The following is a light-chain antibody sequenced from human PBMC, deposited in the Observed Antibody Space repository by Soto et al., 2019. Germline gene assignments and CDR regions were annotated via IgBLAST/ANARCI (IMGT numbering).Light chain of an antibody. Sequence: QSVLTQLTSASGTPGQRVTISFSGSSSNIGSNYVYWYQQLPGTAPKLLIYRNNQRPSGVPDRFSGSKSGTSASLAISGLRSEDEADYYCAAWDDSLSGLYVFGTGTKVTVL. CDR2: RNN. V-gene: IGLV1-47*01. J-gene: IGLJ1*01. CDR3: AAWDDSLSGLYV. CDR1: SSNIGSNY.